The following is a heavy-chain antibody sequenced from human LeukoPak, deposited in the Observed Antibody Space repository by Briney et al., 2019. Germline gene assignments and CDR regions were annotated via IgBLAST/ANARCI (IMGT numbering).Heavy chain of an antibody. J-gene: IGHJ4*02. V-gene: IGHV3-48*01. CDR3: AKSFDY. CDR2: ISSSSSAI. CDR1: GFTFSRFG. Sequence: PGGSLRLSCAASGFTFSRFGMNWVRQAPGKGLEWISYISSSSSAIYYADSVKGRFTISRDNAKNSLYLQMNSLRAEDTAVYYCAKSFDYWGQGTLVTVSS.